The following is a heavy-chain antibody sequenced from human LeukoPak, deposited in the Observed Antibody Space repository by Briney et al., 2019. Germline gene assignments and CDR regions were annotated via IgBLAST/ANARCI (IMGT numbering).Heavy chain of an antibody. D-gene: IGHD3-10*01. J-gene: IGHJ4*02. CDR3: ARGPDYCGSGSYYTDY. CDR1: GGSISSYY. CDR2: IYYSGST. V-gene: IGHV4-59*01. Sequence: SETLSLTCTVSGGSISSYYWSWIRQPPGKGLEWVGYIYYSGSTNYNPSLKSRVTISVDTSKNQFSLKLSSVTAADTAIYYCARGPDYCGSGSYYTDYWGQGTLVTVSS.